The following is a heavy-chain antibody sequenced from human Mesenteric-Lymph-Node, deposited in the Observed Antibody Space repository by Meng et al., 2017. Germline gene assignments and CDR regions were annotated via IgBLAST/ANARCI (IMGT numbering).Heavy chain of an antibody. CDR3: TRVIPYSSGWKPFDI. CDR2: IYSDGIT. Sequence: GESLKISCAASGFTVSSNYMSWVRQAPGKGLEWVSVIYSDGITYYADSVRGRFTISRDDSKNTLYLQMDSLSPEDTAVYYCTRVIPYSSGWKPFDIWGQGTMVTVSS. V-gene: IGHV3-66*02. J-gene: IGHJ3*02. CDR1: GFTVSSNY. D-gene: IGHD6-19*01.